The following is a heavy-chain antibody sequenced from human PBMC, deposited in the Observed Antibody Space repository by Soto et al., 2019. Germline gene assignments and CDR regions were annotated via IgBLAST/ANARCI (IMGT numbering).Heavy chain of an antibody. CDR1: GFTFTDYA. J-gene: IGHJ4*02. V-gene: IGHV3-23*01. CDR2: ISGIGGST. Sequence: EVQLLESGGGLVQPGGSLRLSCAASGFTFTDYALSWVRQAPGKGLKWVATISGIGGSTYLADSVKGRLSISRDNSKNTVSLLMNSLRAEDTAVYFCARGSSGYISSWYYFDYWGRGTLVTVSS. D-gene: IGHD6-13*01. CDR3: ARGSSGYISSWYYFDY.